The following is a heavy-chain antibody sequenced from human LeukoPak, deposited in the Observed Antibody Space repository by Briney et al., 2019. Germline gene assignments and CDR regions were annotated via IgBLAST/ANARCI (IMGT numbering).Heavy chain of an antibody. V-gene: IGHV3-48*04. J-gene: IGHJ4*02. D-gene: IGHD4-17*01. CDR1: GFTFSSYT. CDR2: ISSSSSII. Sequence: PGGSLRLPCAASGFTFSSYTMNWVRQAPGKGLEWVSYISSSSSIIYYADSVKGRFTISRDNAKNSLYLQMNSLRAEDTAVYYCARDHGDYGPYYFDYWGQGTLVTVSS. CDR3: ARDHGDYGPYYFDY.